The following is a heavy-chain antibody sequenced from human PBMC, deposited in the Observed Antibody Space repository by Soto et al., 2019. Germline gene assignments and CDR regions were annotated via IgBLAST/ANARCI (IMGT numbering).Heavy chain of an antibody. V-gene: IGHV3-21*01. CDR2: MSGSGSYI. Sequence: VLLVESGGGLVNPGGSLRLSCSASGFTFSRYSLTWGRQAPGKGLEWVSSMSGSGSYIYYGNSVKGRFTISRDIANITLLPQMDTLKVDDTAVYYCATIGYDLDVWGQGTMVTVSS. CDR3: ATIGYDLDV. CDR1: GFTFSRYS. J-gene: IGHJ6*02.